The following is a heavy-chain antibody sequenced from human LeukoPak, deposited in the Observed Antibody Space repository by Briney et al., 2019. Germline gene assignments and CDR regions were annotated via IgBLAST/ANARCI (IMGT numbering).Heavy chain of an antibody. CDR1: GFTVSSNY. Sequence: GGSLRLSCAASGFTVSSNYMSWVRQAPGKGLEWVSVIYSGGSTYYADSVKGRFTISRDNSKNTLYLQTNSLRAEDTAVYYCAKRTTTVTVIDYWGQGTLVTVSS. V-gene: IGHV3-53*01. CDR2: IYSGGST. J-gene: IGHJ4*02. CDR3: AKRTTTVTVIDY. D-gene: IGHD4-17*01.